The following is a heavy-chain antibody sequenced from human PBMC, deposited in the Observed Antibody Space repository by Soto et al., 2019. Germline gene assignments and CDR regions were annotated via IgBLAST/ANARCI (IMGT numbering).Heavy chain of an antibody. CDR1: GYTFNSYG. CDR2: ISAYNGNT. D-gene: IGHD3-22*01. J-gene: IGHJ4*02. Sequence: GASVKATCKASGYTFNSYGISWVRQEPGQGLEWMRWISAYNGNTNYAQKLQGRVTMTTDTSTSTAYMELRSLRSDDTAVYYCARATSYYYDSSGYFSYWGQGTLGTVSS. CDR3: ARATSYYYDSSGYFSY. V-gene: IGHV1-18*01.